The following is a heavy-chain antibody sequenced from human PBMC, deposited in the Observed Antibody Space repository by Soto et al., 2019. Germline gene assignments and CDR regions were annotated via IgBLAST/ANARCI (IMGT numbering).Heavy chain of an antibody. V-gene: IGHV4-34*01. Sequence: SETLSLTCAVYGGSFSGYYWSWIRQPPGKGLEWIGEINHSGSTNYNPSLKSRVTISVDTXXXXXXXXXXXXPXADTXXYYCAXGNRSPMITFGGVIVSWGQGTLVTVSS. CDR2: INHSGST. CDR1: GGSFSGYY. D-gene: IGHD3-16*02. CDR3: AXGNRSPMITFGGVIVS. J-gene: IGHJ5*02.